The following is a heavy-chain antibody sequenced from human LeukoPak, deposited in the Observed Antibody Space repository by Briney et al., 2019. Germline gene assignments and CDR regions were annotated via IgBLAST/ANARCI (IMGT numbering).Heavy chain of an antibody. CDR2: ISSSSSYI. D-gene: IGHD4-23*01. J-gene: IGHJ4*02. Sequence: GGSLRLSCAASGFTFSSYWMSWVRQAPGKGLEWVSSISSSSSYIYYADSVKGRFTISRDNSKNTLYLQMNSLRAEDTAVYYCAKGILPGGNSPFDYWGQGTLVTVSS. V-gene: IGHV3-21*01. CDR3: AKGILPGGNSPFDY. CDR1: GFTFSSYW.